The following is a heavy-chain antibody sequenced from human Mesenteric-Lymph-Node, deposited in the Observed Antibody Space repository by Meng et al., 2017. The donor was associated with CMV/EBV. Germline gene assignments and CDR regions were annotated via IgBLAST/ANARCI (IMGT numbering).Heavy chain of an antibody. CDR3: ATGYRVGYQLLRDFQH. CDR2: FDPEDGET. J-gene: IGHJ1*01. Sequence: SGYTLNNISRHWVRQAPGKGLEGMGGFDPEDGETIYAQKFQGRVTMTEDTSTDTAYMELSSLRSEDTAVYYCATGYRVGYQLLRDFQHWGQGTLVTVSS. V-gene: IGHV1-24*01. D-gene: IGHD2-2*01. CDR1: GYTLNNIS.